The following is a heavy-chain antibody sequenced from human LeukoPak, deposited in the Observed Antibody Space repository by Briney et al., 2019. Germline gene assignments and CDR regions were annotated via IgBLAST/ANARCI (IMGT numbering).Heavy chain of an antibody. CDR1: GFTFSSYA. J-gene: IGHJ4*02. D-gene: IGHD2-21*01. CDR2: ISGSGGST. Sequence: GGSLRLSCAASGFTFSSYAMSWVRQAPGKGLEWVSAISGSGGSTCYADSVKGRFTISRDSSKNTLFLQMNRLRPEDAAVYYCAKAPVTTCRGAYCYPFDYWGQGTLVTVSS. V-gene: IGHV3-23*01. CDR3: AKAPVTTCRGAYCYPFDY.